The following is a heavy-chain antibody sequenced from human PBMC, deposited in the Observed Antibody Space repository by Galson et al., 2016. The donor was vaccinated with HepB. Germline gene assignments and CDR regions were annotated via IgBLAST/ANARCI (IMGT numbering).Heavy chain of an antibody. Sequence: SETLSLTCTVSGGSISTYYCTWIRQSPGKGLEWIGYVYNSGSTNYNPSLKSRVTISLDTSNNQFSLRLRSVTAADTAVYYCVTGAGWLPDYWGQGTLVTVSS. V-gene: IGHV4-59*01. CDR3: VTGAGWLPDY. CDR2: VYNSGST. D-gene: IGHD5-12*01. J-gene: IGHJ4*02. CDR1: GGSISTYY.